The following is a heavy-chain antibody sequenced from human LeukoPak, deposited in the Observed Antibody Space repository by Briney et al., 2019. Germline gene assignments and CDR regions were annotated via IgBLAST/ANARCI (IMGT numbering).Heavy chain of an antibody. CDR1: GHYFTSYW. Sequence: GESLKISYRSSGHYFTSYWIAWVRPLPGKGLERMGIIHPSDSETQYGPSFQGQVTISADNSSSTAYLQWSRLKASDTAMYYCARDNETGVPFDFWGQGTLVTVSS. J-gene: IGHJ4*02. D-gene: IGHD1-14*01. CDR2: IHPSDSET. CDR3: ARDNETGVPFDF. V-gene: IGHV5-51*01.